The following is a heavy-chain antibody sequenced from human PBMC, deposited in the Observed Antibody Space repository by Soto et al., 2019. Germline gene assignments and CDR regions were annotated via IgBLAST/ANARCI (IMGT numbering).Heavy chain of an antibody. D-gene: IGHD2-15*01. CDR1: GYTFTDYA. J-gene: IGHJ4*02. Sequence: QVQLMQSGAEVKRPGASVTVSCKTSGYTFTDYAISWLRQAPGQGLEWMGWINTDDGNTNSPQKFRGRVTMTTDTPTSTAYMELRSLRSDDTAIYYCASHGGLGIAYFDFWGQGTLVTVSS. CDR3: ASHGGLGIAYFDF. CDR2: INTDDGNT. V-gene: IGHV1-18*01.